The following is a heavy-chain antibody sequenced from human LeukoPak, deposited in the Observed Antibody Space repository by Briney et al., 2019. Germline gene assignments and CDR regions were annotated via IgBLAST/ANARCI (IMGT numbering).Heavy chain of an antibody. CDR3: ARGINTDYDFWSGYFTPFDY. D-gene: IGHD3-3*01. Sequence: ASVKVSCKASGYTFTGYYMHWVRQAPGQGLEWVGRINPNSGGTNYAQKFQGRVTMTRDTSISTAYMELSRLRSEDTAVYYCARGINTDYDFWSGYFTPFDYWGQGTLVTVSS. CDR2: INPNSGGT. CDR1: GYTFTGYY. J-gene: IGHJ4*02. V-gene: IGHV1-2*06.